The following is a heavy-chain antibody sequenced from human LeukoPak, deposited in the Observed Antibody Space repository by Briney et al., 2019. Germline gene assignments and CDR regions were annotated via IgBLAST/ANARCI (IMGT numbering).Heavy chain of an antibody. CDR2: ISSSSSYI. CDR3: AKVGTAGYYDSREWKDAFDS. J-gene: IGHJ3*02. Sequence: PGGSLRLSCAASGCTFNSYSMNWVRQAPGKGLEWVSFISSSSSYIYYADSVKGRFTISRDNSKNTLYLQMNSLRAEDTAVYYCAKVGTAGYYDSREWKDAFDSWGQGTMVTVSS. CDR1: GCTFNSYS. V-gene: IGHV3-21*04. D-gene: IGHD3-22*01.